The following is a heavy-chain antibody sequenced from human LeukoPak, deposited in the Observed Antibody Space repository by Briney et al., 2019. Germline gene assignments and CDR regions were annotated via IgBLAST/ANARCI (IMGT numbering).Heavy chain of an antibody. CDR3: ASPTADY. CDR2: IYTSGST. V-gene: IGHV4-61*02. J-gene: IGHJ4*02. Sequence: SETLSLTCTVSGGSISSGSYYWSWIRQPAGKGLEWIGRIYTSGSTNYNPSLKSRVPISVDTSKNQFSLKLSSVTAADTAVYYCASPTADYWGQGTLVTVSS. D-gene: IGHD4-11*01. CDR1: GGSISSGSYY.